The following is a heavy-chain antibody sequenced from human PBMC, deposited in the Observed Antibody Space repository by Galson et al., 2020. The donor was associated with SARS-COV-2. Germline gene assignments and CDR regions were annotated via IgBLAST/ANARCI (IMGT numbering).Heavy chain of an antibody. V-gene: IGHV4-59*08. CDR2: ISYDGST. CDR3: AKLAEGRRSPEDD. J-gene: IGHJ4*02. D-gene: IGHD1-26*01. Sequence: SQTLSLTCAVSIGSMTSHYWSWIRQAPGKGLEWIGYISYDGSTTYNPSLKSRVTISIDTSKNQFSLRLTSVTAADTALYYCAKLAEGRRSPEDDWGQGTRVTVSS. CDR1: IGSMTSHY.